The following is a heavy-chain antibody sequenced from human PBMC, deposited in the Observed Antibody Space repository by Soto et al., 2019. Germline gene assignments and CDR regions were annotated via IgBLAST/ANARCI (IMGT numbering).Heavy chain of an antibody. Sequence: EMQLMESGGGLVKPGGSLRLSCAASGFTFSSYGMNWVRQAPGKGLEWISSISSGSEYIYYADSLEGRLTISRDNGRNSLSLQLNSLRAEDTAVYYCATDGAAGSVMEVWGQGTTVTVSS. CDR1: GFTFSSYG. J-gene: IGHJ6*02. D-gene: IGHD6-13*01. V-gene: IGHV3-21*01. CDR3: ATDGAAGSVMEV. CDR2: ISSGSEYI.